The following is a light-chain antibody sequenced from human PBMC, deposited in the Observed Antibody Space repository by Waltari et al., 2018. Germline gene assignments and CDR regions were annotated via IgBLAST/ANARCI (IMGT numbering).Light chain of an antibody. Sequence: DIQLTQSPSSLSASVGDRVTITCRASQSIATYLNWYQEKPGKAPKLLIFAASSLQSGVPSRFSDSGSGTGFTLSISSLQPEDFATYYCQQSFISPWTFGQGTKVEIK. CDR2: AAS. CDR1: QSIATY. J-gene: IGKJ1*01. V-gene: IGKV1-39*01. CDR3: QQSFISPWT.